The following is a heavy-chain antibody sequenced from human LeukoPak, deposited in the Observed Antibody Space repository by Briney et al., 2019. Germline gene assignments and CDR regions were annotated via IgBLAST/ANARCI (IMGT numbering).Heavy chain of an antibody. CDR1: GGSISSTTYY. V-gene: IGHV4-39*01. D-gene: IGHD1-26*01. CDR3: ARRYLGGNYPDYFNR. Sequence: PSETLSLTCIVSGGSISSTTYYWGWIRQPPGKRLEWIGSIYYSGNTYYNPSLKSRVTISIDTSKNQFSLNLNSVTAADTALYSCARRYLGGNYPDYFNRWGQGTLVTVSS. J-gene: IGHJ4*02. CDR2: IYYSGNT.